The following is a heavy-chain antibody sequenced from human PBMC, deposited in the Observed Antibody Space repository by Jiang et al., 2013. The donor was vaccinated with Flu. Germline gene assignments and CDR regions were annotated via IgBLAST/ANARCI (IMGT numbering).Heavy chain of an antibody. J-gene: IGHJ4*02. Sequence: GAEVKKPGASVKVSCKASGYTFTGYYMHWVRQAPGQGLEWMGWINPNSGGTNYAQKFQGRVTMTGDTSISTAYMELSRLRSDDTAVYYCARVFMAVAGTHFDYWGQGTLVTVSS. D-gene: IGHD6-19*01. CDR2: INPNSGGT. CDR1: GYTFTGYY. V-gene: IGHV1-2*02. CDR3: ARVFMAVAGTHFDY.